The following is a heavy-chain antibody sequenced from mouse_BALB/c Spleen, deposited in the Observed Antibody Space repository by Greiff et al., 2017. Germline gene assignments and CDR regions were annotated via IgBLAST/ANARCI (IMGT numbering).Heavy chain of an antibody. CDR3: ARHYYGYWYFDV. J-gene: IGHJ1*01. D-gene: IGHD1-1*01. V-gene: IGHV7-1*02. Sequence: EVKVVESGGGLVQPGGSLRLSCATSGFTFSDFYMEWVRQPPGKRLEWIAASRNKANDYTTEYSASVKGRFIVSRDTSQSILYLQMNALRAEDTAIYYCARHYYGYWYFDVWGAGTTVTVSS. CDR2: SRNKANDYTT. CDR1: GFTFSDFY.